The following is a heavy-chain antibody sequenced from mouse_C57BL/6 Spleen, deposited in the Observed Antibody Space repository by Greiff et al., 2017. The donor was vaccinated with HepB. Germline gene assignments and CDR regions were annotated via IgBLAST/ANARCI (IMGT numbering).Heavy chain of an antibody. J-gene: IGHJ4*01. D-gene: IGHD2-5*01. CDR2: INPKTGGT. CDR1: GYTFTDYN. V-gene: IGHV1-22*01. Sequence: VQLQQSGPELVKPGASVKMSCKASGYTFTDYNMHWVKQSHGKSLEWIGYINPKTGGTSYNQKFKGKATLTVNKSSSTAYMELRSLTSEESAVYYCARSHYSNPYAMDDWGQGTSVTVSS. CDR3: ARSHYSNPYAMDD.